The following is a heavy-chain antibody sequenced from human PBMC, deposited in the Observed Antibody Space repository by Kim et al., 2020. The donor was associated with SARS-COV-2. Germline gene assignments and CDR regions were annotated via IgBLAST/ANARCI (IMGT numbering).Heavy chain of an antibody. J-gene: IGHJ4*02. CDR1: GFTFSSYW. CDR3: ARGKGFLEWLPSVFDY. Sequence: GGSLRLSCAASGFTFSSYWMSWVRQAPGKGLEWVANIKQDGSEKYYVDSVKGRFTISRDNAKNSLYLQMNSLRAEDTAVYYCARGKGFLEWLPSVFDYWGQGTLVTVSS. CDR2: IKQDGSEK. V-gene: IGHV3-7*01. D-gene: IGHD3-3*01.